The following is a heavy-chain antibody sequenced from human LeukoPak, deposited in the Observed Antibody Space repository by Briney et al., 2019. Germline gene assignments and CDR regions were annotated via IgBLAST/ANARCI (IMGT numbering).Heavy chain of an antibody. V-gene: IGHV3-43D*03. D-gene: IGHD6-13*01. J-gene: IGHJ6*03. CDR1: GFTFDDYA. CDR2: ISWDGGST. CDR3: AKDAVPIAHESPAGNYYYYYMDV. Sequence: AGGSLRLSCAASGFTFDDYAMHWVRQAPGKGLEWVSLISWDGGSTYYADSVRGRFTISRDNSKNSLYLQMNSLRAEDTALYYCAKDAVPIAHESPAGNYYYYYMDVWGKGTTVTVSS.